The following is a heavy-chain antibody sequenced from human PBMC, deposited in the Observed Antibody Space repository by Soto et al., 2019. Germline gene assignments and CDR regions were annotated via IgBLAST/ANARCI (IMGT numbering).Heavy chain of an antibody. CDR2: ISGSGFKK. Sequence: GGSLRLSCAESGFIFENFGMSWVRQAPGKGLEWISSISGSGFKKYYADSVKGRFTISRDNSKSTVYLELNNLSAEDTAVYHCAKNQGVELVPLATVDWFDPWGQGSVVTVSS. J-gene: IGHJ5*02. V-gene: IGHV3-23*01. CDR3: AKNQGVELVPLATVDWFDP. CDR1: GFIFENFG. D-gene: IGHD1-26*01.